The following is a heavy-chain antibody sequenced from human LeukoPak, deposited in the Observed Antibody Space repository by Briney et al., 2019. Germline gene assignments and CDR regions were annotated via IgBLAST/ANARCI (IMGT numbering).Heavy chain of an antibody. J-gene: IGHJ4*02. V-gene: IGHV3-48*04. CDR2: IGISSGNT. CDR1: GFPFSDYS. CDR3: ARDHNYAFDN. Sequence: GGSLRLSCTASGFPFSDYSMNWVRQAPGKGLEWISYIGISSGNTKYAASVKGRFTISADNARNSLYLQMNSLRVEDTAVYYCARDHNYAFDNWGQGTLVSVSS. D-gene: IGHD1-1*01.